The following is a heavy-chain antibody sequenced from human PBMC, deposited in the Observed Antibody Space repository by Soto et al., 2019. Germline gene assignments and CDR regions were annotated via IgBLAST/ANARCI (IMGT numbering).Heavy chain of an antibody. CDR2: IYWDDDK. D-gene: IGHD1-7*01. V-gene: IGHV2-5*02. Sequence: QITLKESGPTLLRRTQTLTLTCTFSGFSLKTSGVGVGWSRQPPGKALEWLALIYWDDDKRYSPSLKSRLTITKDTSKNQVVLTMTNVDPEDTATYYCAHGRNSQQIDPWGQGTLVTVSS. J-gene: IGHJ5*02. CDR3: AHGRNSQQIDP. CDR1: GFSLKTSGVG.